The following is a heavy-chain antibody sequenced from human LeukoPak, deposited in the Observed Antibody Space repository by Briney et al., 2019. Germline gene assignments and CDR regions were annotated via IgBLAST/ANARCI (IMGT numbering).Heavy chain of an antibody. CDR2: INPNSGGT. CDR1: GYTFTGYY. D-gene: IGHD6-6*01. Sequence: ASVKVSCKASGYTFTGYYMNWVRQAPGQGLEWMGWINPNSGGTNYAQKFQGRVTMTRDTSISTAYMELSRLRSDDTAVYYCAREYSKGAARPEWGQGTLVTVSS. J-gene: IGHJ4*02. CDR3: AREYSKGAARPE. V-gene: IGHV1-2*02.